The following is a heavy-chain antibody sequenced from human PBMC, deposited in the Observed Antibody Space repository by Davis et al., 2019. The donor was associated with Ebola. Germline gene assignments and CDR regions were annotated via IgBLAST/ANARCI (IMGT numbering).Heavy chain of an antibody. CDR1: GFTFSSYT. Sequence: GESLKISCAASGFTFSSYTMNWVRQAPGKGLEWVSSIGANSNYIYYTDSVKGRFSISRDNAKNSLYLQMDSLRAEDTAVYYCTSTDFGYWGQGARVTVSS. CDR2: IGANSNYI. J-gene: IGHJ4*02. V-gene: IGHV3-21*01. CDR3: TSTDFGY.